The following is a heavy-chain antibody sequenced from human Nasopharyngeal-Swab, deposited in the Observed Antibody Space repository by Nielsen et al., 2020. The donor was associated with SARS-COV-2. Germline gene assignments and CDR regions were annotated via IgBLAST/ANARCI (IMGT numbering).Heavy chain of an antibody. CDR1: GFTFSSYA. CDR2: ISGSGGST. CDR3: AKDEGIVVVISTNWFDP. D-gene: IGHD3-22*01. V-gene: IGHV3-23*01. Sequence: GGSLRLSCAASGFTFSSYAMSWVRQAPGKGLEWVSAISGSGGSTYYADSVKGRFTISRDNSKNTLYLQMNSLRAEDTAVYYCAKDEGIVVVISTNWFDPWGQGTLVTVSS. J-gene: IGHJ5*02.